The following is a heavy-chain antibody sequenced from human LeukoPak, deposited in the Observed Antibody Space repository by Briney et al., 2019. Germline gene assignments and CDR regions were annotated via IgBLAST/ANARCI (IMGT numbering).Heavy chain of an antibody. Sequence: GGSLRLSCAASGFTFSSYNMNWVRQAPGKGLEWVSSISSGSIYIYYADSVKGRFTISRDNAKNSLFLQMNSLRAEDTAVYYCARDERGIDYWGQGTLVTVSS. CDR3: ARDERGIDY. D-gene: IGHD6-13*01. CDR1: GFTFSSYN. V-gene: IGHV3-21*01. CDR2: ISSGSIYI. J-gene: IGHJ4*02.